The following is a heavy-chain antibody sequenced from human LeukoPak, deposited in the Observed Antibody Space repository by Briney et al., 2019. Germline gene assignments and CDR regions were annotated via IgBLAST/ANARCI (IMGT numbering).Heavy chain of an antibody. V-gene: IGHV1-69*13. CDR2: IIPIFGTA. Sequence: SVKVSCKASGGTFSSYAISWVRQAPGQGLEWMGGIIPIFGTANYAQKFQGRVTITADGSTSTAYMELSSLRSEDTAVYYCASLYYDILTGYQLHYYYGMDVWGQGTTVTVSS. D-gene: IGHD3-9*01. J-gene: IGHJ6*02. CDR3: ASLYYDILTGYQLHYYYGMDV. CDR1: GGTFSSYA.